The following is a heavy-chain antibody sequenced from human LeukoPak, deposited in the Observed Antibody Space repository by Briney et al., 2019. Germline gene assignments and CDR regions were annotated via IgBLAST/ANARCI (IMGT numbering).Heavy chain of an antibody. Sequence: GGSLRLSCAASGFPFDDYSMHWVRQAPGKGLEWVSLITWDGGRTYYADSVRGRFAISRDNSKNTLYLQMNSLRAEDTAVYYCAKAGPETGRYCSSTSCRGSWFDYWGQGTLVTVSS. CDR3: AKAGPETGRYCSSTSCRGSWFDY. D-gene: IGHD2-2*01. CDR1: GFPFDDYS. J-gene: IGHJ4*02. V-gene: IGHV3-43D*04. CDR2: ITWDGGRT.